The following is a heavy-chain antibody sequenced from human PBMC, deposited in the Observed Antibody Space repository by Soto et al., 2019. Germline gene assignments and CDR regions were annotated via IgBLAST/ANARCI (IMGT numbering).Heavy chain of an antibody. CDR2: VSAYNGKT. CDR3: ARDQLEGELRARSDS. J-gene: IGHJ5*01. V-gene: IGHV1-18*04. D-gene: IGHD1-26*01. CDR1: CYRCTNYA. Sequence: SSVKVSCKASCYRCTNYAVSCVRQAPGQGREWIGWVSAYNGKTNYAQKLQGRVTMTTDTSTSTPYMELRSLRSDDTAMYYCARDQLEGELRARSDSWPQRTLV.